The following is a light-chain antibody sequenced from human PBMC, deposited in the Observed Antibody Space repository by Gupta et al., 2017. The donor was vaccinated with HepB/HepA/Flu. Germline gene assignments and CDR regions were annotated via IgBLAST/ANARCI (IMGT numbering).Light chain of an antibody. CDR2: EAS. CDR3: QQHDSYSPYT. V-gene: IGKV1-5*03. J-gene: IGKJ2*01. Sequence: DNQMTPSPPTLSASVGDRVTITCRAGQSVSGRLAWYKQKPGKAPKLLIYEASNLQSGVPSRFSGSGCGTEFTLTISSRQQDDFAAYYCQQHDSYSPYTFGQGTKVEIK. CDR1: QSVSGR.